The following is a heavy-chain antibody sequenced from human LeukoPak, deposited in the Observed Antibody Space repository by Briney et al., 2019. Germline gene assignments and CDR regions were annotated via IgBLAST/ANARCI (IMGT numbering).Heavy chain of an antibody. CDR3: AGNYGPYYFDY. D-gene: IGHD3-10*01. CDR2: IWYDGSNK. CDR1: GFTFSNYG. V-gene: IGHV3-33*01. Sequence: GRSLRLSCAASGFTFSNYGMHWVRQAPGKGLEWVAVIWYDGSNKYYADSVKGRFTISRDNSRNTLYLQMNSLRAEDTAVYYCAGNYGPYYFDYWGQGTLVTVSS. J-gene: IGHJ4*02.